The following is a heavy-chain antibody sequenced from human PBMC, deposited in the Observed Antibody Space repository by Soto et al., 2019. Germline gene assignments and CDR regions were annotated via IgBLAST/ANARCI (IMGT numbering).Heavy chain of an antibody. CDR2: IGADNSDT. J-gene: IGHJ5*02. CDR3: ARDWRGAEGFDP. CDR1: GYTFPTYG. D-gene: IGHD3-3*01. V-gene: IGHV1-18*04. Sequence: QVQLVQSGPEVKKPGGSVKVSCKASGYTFPTYGFSWVRQAPGHGLEWVGWIGADNSDTTYAQKFQGRVTMTIDTSTTTSYMELRGLTTDDTAVYFCARDWRGAEGFDPWRQGTLVTVSS.